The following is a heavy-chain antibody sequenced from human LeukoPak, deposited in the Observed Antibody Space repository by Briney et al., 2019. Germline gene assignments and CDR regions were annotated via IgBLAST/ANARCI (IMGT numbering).Heavy chain of an antibody. D-gene: IGHD3-22*01. J-gene: IGHJ4*02. CDR3: ARDSYYYDSSGYYRYDY. CDR2: IYTSGST. V-gene: IGHV4-4*07. Sequence: SETLSLTCTVSGGSISSYYWSWIRQPAGKGLEWIGRIYTSGSTNYNPSLKSRVTMSVDTSKNQFSLKLSSVTAADTAVYYCARDSYYYDSSGYYRYDYWGQGTLVTVSS. CDR1: GGSISSYY.